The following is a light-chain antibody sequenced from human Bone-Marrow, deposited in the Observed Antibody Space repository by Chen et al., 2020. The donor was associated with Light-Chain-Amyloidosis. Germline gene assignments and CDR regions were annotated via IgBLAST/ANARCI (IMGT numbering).Light chain of an antibody. CDR3: QSADSSDTYEGI. J-gene: IGLJ2*01. CDR2: RDT. Sequence: SYELTQPPSVSVSPGQTARITCSGDDLPTKYAYWYQQKPGQAPVLVIHRDTERPSGISERFSGSSSGTTATLTISGVQAEDEADYHCQSADSSDTYEGIFGGGTKLTVL. CDR1: DLPTKY. V-gene: IGLV3-25*03.